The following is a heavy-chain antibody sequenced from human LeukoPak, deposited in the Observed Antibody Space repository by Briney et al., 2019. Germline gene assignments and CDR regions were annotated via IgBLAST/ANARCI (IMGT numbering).Heavy chain of an antibody. CDR1: GFTFSSYS. V-gene: IGHV3-21*01. J-gene: IGHJ6*02. Sequence: KTGGSLRPSCAASGFTFSSYSMNWVRQAPGKGLEWVSSISSSSSYIYYADSVKGRFTISRDNAKNSLYLQMNSLRAEDTAVYYCARDPGITGTNRRHYYYGMDVWGQGTTVTVSS. CDR2: ISSSSSYI. D-gene: IGHD1-7*01. CDR3: ARDPGITGTNRRHYYYGMDV.